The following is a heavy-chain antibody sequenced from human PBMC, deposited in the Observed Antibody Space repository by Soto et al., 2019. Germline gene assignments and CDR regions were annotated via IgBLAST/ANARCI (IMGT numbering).Heavy chain of an antibody. Sequence: ASVKVSCKASGYTFTSYAMHWVRQAPGQRLEWMGWINAGNGNTKYSQKFQGRVTITSDTSASTAYMELSSLRSEDTAVYYCARDGGSSGYRSNWFDPWGQGTLVTVSS. CDR2: INAGNGNT. D-gene: IGHD3-22*01. CDR1: GYTFTSYA. CDR3: ARDGGSSGYRSNWFDP. J-gene: IGHJ5*02. V-gene: IGHV1-3*01.